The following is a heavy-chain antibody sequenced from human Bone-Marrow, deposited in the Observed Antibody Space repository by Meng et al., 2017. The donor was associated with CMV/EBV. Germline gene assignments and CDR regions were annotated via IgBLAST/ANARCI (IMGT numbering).Heavy chain of an antibody. V-gene: IGHV1-46*01. Sequence: ASVKVSCKASGYTFTSYGISWVRQAPGQGLEWMGVIDPSGGSTTYAQKFQGRVTMTRDTSTNTISMELSSPRSEDTAIYYCARDLDIVVAPAAEDDYWGQGTLVTVSS. D-gene: IGHD2-2*03. J-gene: IGHJ4*02. CDR2: IDPSGGST. CDR3: ARDLDIVVAPAAEDDY. CDR1: GYTFTSYG.